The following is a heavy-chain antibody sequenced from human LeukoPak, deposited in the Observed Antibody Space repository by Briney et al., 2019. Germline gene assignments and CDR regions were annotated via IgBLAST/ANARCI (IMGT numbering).Heavy chain of an antibody. D-gene: IGHD3-10*01. J-gene: IGHJ5*02. CDR3: ARDLVRGVRGWFDP. Sequence: SETLSLTCTVSGGSISSYYWSWIRQPPGKGLEWIGYIYYSGSTNYNPSLKSRVTITVDTSKNQFSLKLSSVTAADTAVYYCARDLVRGVRGWFDPWGQGTLVTVSS. CDR2: IYYSGST. V-gene: IGHV4-59*01. CDR1: GGSISSYY.